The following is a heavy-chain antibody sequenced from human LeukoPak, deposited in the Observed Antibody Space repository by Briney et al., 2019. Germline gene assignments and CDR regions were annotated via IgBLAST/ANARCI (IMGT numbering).Heavy chain of an antibody. V-gene: IGHV4-4*02. Sequence: SGTLSLTCAVSGGSISSSNWWSWVRQPPGTGLEWIGEIYHSGSTNYNPSLKSRVTISVDKSKNQFSLKLSSVSAADTAVYYCARDPPPQLLWFGESQGGFDPWGQGTLVTVSS. J-gene: IGHJ5*02. CDR2: IYHSGST. CDR3: ARDPPPQLLWFGESQGGFDP. D-gene: IGHD3-10*01. CDR1: GGSISSSNW.